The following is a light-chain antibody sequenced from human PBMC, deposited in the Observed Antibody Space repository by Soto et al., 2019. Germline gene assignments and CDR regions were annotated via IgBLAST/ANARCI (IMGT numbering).Light chain of an antibody. CDR3: AAGGTAGDDGLSSPFYV. V-gene: IGLV4-69*01. CDR1: SGHSSYA. CDR2: LNSDGSH. Sequence: QPVLTQSPSASASLGASVKLTCTLSSGHSSYAIAWHQQQPEKGPRYLMKLNSDGSHSKGDGIPDRFSGSSSGAERYLTISSLQSEDEADYYCAAGGTAGDDGLSSPFYVFGTGTKVTVL. J-gene: IGLJ1*01.